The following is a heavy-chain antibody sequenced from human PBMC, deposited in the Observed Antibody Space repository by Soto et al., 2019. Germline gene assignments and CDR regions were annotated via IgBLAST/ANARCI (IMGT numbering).Heavy chain of an antibody. Sequence: ASVKVSCKASGYTFTSYYMHWVRQAPGQGLEWMGIINPSGGSTSYAQKFQGRVTMTRDTSTSTVYMELSSLRSEDTAVYYCARGWIVVAPMGYFAYWGQGTLVTVSS. D-gene: IGHD2-15*01. CDR2: INPSGGST. CDR1: GYTFTSYY. CDR3: ARGWIVVAPMGYFAY. V-gene: IGHV1-46*01. J-gene: IGHJ4*02.